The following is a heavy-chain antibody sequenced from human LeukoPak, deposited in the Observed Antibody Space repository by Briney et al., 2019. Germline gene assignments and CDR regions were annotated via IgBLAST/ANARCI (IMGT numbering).Heavy chain of an antibody. CDR2: IRSEAKSYAT. V-gene: IGHV3-73*01. D-gene: IGHD3-16*02. CDR1: GFTFSGSA. J-gene: IGHJ4*02. CDR3: ARDTYYDYVWGSYRYTGDFDY. Sequence: GRSLRLSCAASGFTFSGSAMHWVRQASGKVLEWVGQIRSEAKSYATAYAASVKGRFTISRDDSNNTAYLQMSSLQTEDTAVYYCARDTYYDYVWGSYRYTGDFDYWGQGTLVTVSS.